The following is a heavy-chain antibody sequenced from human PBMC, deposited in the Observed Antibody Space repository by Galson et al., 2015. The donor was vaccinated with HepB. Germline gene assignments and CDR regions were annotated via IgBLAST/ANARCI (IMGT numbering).Heavy chain of an antibody. CDR2: ISSSSSYT. CDR3: ARSRGSGNPFDY. V-gene: IGHV3-11*06. J-gene: IGHJ4*02. D-gene: IGHD3-10*01. Sequence: SLRLSCAVSGFTFSDYYMNWIRQAPGKGLEWVSKISSSSSYTNYADSVKGRFTISRDNAKNSLYLQMNSLRAEDTAVYFCARSRGSGNPFDYWGQGTLVTVSS. CDR1: GFTFSDYY.